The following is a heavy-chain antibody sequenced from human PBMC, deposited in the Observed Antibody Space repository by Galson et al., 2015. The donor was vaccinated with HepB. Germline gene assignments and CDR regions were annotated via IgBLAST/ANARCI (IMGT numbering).Heavy chain of an antibody. J-gene: IGHJ4*02. D-gene: IGHD3-9*01. CDR2: ISGSGGST. CDR3: AKGPEALKLRYFDFDGYYFDY. Sequence: MSWVRQAPGKGLEWVSAISGSGGSTYYADSVKGRFTISRDNSKNTLYLQMNSLRAEDTAVYYCAKGPEALKLRYFDFDGYYFDYWGQGTLVTVSS. V-gene: IGHV3-23*01.